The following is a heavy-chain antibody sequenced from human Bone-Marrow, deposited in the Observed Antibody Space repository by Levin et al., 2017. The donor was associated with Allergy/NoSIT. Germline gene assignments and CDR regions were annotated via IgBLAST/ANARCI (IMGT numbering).Heavy chain of an antibody. J-gene: IGHJ6*03. V-gene: IGHV4-34*01. CDR1: GGSVTNYY. D-gene: IGHD3-10*01. CDR3: QDGSEISGLGFMDV. CDR2: ISHSGIT. Sequence: SETLSLTCDVYGGSVTNYYWNWIRQSPGKGLEWIGEISHSGITKYNPSLRSRVSISLDRSKSQLSLRLSSVAAADTAIYYCQDGSEISGLGFMDVWGKGTTVTVSS.